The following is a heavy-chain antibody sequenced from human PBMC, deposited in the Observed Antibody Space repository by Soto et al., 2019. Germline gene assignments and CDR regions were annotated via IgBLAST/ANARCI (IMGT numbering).Heavy chain of an antibody. CDR1: GGSISSYY. CDR3: ARDWVYCSSTSCPSRGDAFDI. V-gene: IGHV4-59*12. CDR2: IYYSGST. Sequence: SETLSLTCTVSGGSISSYYWSWIRQPPGKGLEWIGYIYYSGSTNYNPSLKSRVTISVDTSKNQFSLKLSSVTAADTAVYYCARDWVYCSSTSCPSRGDAFDIWGQGTMVTVSS. J-gene: IGHJ3*02. D-gene: IGHD2-2*01.